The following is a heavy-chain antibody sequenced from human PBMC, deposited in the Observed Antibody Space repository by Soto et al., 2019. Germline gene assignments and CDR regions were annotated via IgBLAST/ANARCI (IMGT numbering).Heavy chain of an antibody. CDR2: ITSSSATI. V-gene: IGHV3-48*01. CDR3: KRAGIHYMDV. J-gene: IGHJ6*03. Sequence: EVQLVESGGGLVQPGGSLRLSCVASGFPFSSFHMNWVRQAPGRGLEWVSYITSSSATIDYAVSVKGRFTVSRDNAKNSLYLPMDSLSPDDTAVYFCKRAGIHYMDVWGNGTTVTVSS. CDR1: GFPFSSFH.